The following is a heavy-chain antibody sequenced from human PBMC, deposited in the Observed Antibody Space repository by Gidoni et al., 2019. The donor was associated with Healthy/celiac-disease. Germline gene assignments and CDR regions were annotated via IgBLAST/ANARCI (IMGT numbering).Heavy chain of an antibody. D-gene: IGHD3-16*02. J-gene: IGHJ3*02. CDR3: ARLAIVDDAFDI. CDR2: IGTAGDT. CDR1: GFTFSSYD. V-gene: IGHV3-13*01. Sequence: EVQLVESGGGLVQPGGSLRHSCAPSGFTFSSYDMHWVRQATGKGLEWVSAIGTAGDTYYPGSVKGRFTISRENAKNSLYLQMNSLRAGDTAVYYCARLAIVDDAFDIWGQGTMVTVSS.